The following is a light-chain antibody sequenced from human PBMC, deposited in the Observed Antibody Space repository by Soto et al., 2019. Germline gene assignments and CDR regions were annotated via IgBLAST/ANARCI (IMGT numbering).Light chain of an antibody. Sequence: QSALTQPASLSGSPGQSTTIAFTGTSSDVGGYNYVSWYQQQPGKAPKLMIYDVSNRPSGVFNRFSGSKSGNTASLTISVLQAEDEADYYCSSYTISSTPYVFGNESKLTVL. V-gene: IGLV2-14*01. J-gene: IGLJ1*01. CDR1: SSDVGGYNY. CDR3: SSYTISSTPYV. CDR2: DVS.